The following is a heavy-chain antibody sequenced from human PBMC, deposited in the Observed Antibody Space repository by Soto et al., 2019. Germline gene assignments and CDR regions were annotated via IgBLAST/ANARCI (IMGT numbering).Heavy chain of an antibody. J-gene: IGHJ4*02. CDR2: ISYDGINE. D-gene: IGHD3-16*02. Sequence: QVQLVESGGSVVQPGRSLRLSCEASGFTFTSYAMHWVRQAPGKGLEWVAVISYDGINEYYADSVKGRFTISRDNSKNTLFLQMSSLRVEDTAVYYCSRDLLRLGELSLIGYFDYWGQGTLVTVSS. V-gene: IGHV3-30*15. CDR1: GFTFTSYA. CDR3: SRDLLRLGELSLIGYFDY.